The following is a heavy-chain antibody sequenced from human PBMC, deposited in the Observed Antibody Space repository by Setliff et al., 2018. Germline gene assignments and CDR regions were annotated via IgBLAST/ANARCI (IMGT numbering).Heavy chain of an antibody. V-gene: IGHV1-18*01. CDR2: ISTYNGDT. J-gene: IGHJ6*02. CDR3: ARARHFGMDV. Sequence: GASVKVSCKASGYTFTSYGISWVRQAPGQGLEWMGWISTYNGDTDYAQKLQDRLTMTTDTSIRTTYMELATLRSDDTAVYYCARARHFGMDVWGQGTTVTVSS. CDR1: GYTFTSYG.